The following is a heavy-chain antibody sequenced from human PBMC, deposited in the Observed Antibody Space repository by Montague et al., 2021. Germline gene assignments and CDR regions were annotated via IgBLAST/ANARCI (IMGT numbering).Heavy chain of an antibody. Sequence: NDYAVSVKSRITINPDTSKNQISLQLNSVTPEDTAVYYCAKGSVWGQGTTVTVSS. J-gene: IGHJ6*02. V-gene: IGHV6-1*01. CDR2: N. CDR3: AKGSV.